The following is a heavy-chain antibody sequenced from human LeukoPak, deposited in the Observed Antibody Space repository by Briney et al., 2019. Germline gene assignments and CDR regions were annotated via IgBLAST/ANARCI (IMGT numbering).Heavy chain of an antibody. V-gene: IGHV3-43*02. D-gene: IGHD3-3*01. Sequence: GGSLRLSCAASGFTFDDYGMHWVRQAPGKGLEWVSLISGDGGSTYYADSVKGRFTISRDNSKNSLYLQMNSLRTEDTALYYCAKDSRRYDFWSGYYGNYYYGMDVWGQGTTVTVSS. CDR1: GFTFDDYG. CDR2: ISGDGGST. CDR3: AKDSRRYDFWSGYYGNYYYGMDV. J-gene: IGHJ6*02.